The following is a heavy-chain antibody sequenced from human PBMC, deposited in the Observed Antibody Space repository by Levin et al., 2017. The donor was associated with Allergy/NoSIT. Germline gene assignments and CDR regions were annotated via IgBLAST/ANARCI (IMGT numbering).Heavy chain of an antibody. CDR3: ARGFIRGEPSDY. CDR2: MNPNSGNT. CDR1: GYTFTSYD. V-gene: IGHV1-8*01. J-gene: IGHJ4*02. D-gene: IGHD3-16*01. Sequence: GESLKISCKASGYTFTSYDINWVRQATGQGLEWMGWMNPNSGNTGYAQKFQGRVTMTRNTSISTAYMELSSLRSEDTAVYYCARGFIRGEPSDYWGQGTLVTVSS.